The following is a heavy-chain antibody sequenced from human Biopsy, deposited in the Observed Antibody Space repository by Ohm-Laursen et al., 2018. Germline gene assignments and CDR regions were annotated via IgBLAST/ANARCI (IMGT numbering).Heavy chain of an antibody. CDR2: ISVKTGNT. CDR3: ARDPGYDFWSGSDPFDI. CDR1: GYTFTNYA. J-gene: IGHJ3*02. D-gene: IGHD3-3*01. Sequence: GSSVKVSCKASGYTFTNYAINWVRQAPGQGLEWLGWISVKTGNTNYTQKLQGRVTMTTDTSTNTAYMELRSLRSDDTAIYFCARDPGYDFWSGSDPFDIWGQGTTVTVSS. V-gene: IGHV1-18*01.